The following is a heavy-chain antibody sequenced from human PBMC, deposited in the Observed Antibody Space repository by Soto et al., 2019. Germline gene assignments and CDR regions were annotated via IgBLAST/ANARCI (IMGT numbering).Heavy chain of an antibody. CDR2: IYSSELT. V-gene: IGHV4-30-4*01. CDR1: GDSIRSAYYC. CDR3: DSEAMSDLWSHGRDV. Sequence: QVQLQESGPGLVKPSQTLSLTCTVSGDSIRSAYYCWSWVRPPQGNGLVWIGSIYSSELTYYNPSLQSLVTISVDTSNQQFSLTLSSVTAAGSDVSYWDSEAMSDLWSHGRDVWGQGTTVTVSS. D-gene: IGHD3-3*01. J-gene: IGHJ6*02.